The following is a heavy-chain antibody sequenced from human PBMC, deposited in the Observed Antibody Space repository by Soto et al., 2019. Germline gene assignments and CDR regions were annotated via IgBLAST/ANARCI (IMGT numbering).Heavy chain of an antibody. CDR1: GFTFSSYG. Sequence: GGSLRLSCAASGFTFSSYGMHWVRQAPGKGLEWVAVISYDGSNKYYADSVKGRFTISRDNSKNTLYLQMNSLRAEDTAVYYCAKDRRYCSSTSCYLPYYYYGMDVWGQGTTVTVSS. D-gene: IGHD2-2*01. J-gene: IGHJ6*02. V-gene: IGHV3-30*18. CDR2: ISYDGSNK. CDR3: AKDRRYCSSTSCYLPYYYYGMDV.